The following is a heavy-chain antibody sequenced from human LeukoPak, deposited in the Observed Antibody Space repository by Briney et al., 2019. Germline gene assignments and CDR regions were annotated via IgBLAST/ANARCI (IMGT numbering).Heavy chain of an antibody. D-gene: IGHD6-6*01. CDR2: IYYSGST. V-gene: IGHV4-59*12. J-gene: IGHJ6*03. CDR3: AREWRQLGYYYMDV. Sequence: PSETLSLTCTVSGGSISSYYWSWIRQPPGKGLEWIGYIYYSGSTNYNPSLKSRVTISVDTSKNQFSLKLSSVTAADTAVYYCAREWRQLGYYYMDVWGKGTTVTVSS. CDR1: GGSISSYY.